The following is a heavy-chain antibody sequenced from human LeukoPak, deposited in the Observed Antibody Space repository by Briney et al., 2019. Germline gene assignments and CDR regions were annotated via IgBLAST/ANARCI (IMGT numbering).Heavy chain of an antibody. V-gene: IGHV4-34*01. CDR2: INHSGST. J-gene: IGHJ6*03. Sequence: SETLSLTCAVYGGSFSGYYWSWIRQPPGKGLEWIGEINHSGSTNYNPSLKSRVTISVDTSKNQFSLKLSSVTAADTAVYYCARGRDGSGSYHAYYYYYMDVWGKGTTVTISS. CDR1: GGSFSGYY. D-gene: IGHD3-10*01. CDR3: ARGRDGSGSYHAYYYYYMDV.